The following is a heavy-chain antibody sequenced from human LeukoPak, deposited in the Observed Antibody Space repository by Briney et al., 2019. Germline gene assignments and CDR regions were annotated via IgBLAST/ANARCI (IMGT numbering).Heavy chain of an antibody. CDR1: GYTFTGYY. Sequence: ASVKVSCKASGYTFTGYYMHWVRQAPGQGLEWMGWINPNSGDTNYAQKFQDRVTMTRDTSLSTAYMELSRLRSDDTAVYHGARGHYGYVDYWGQGSPVTVSS. V-gene: IGHV1-2*02. J-gene: IGHJ4*02. CDR3: ARGHYGYVDY. D-gene: IGHD5-18*01. CDR2: INPNSGDT.